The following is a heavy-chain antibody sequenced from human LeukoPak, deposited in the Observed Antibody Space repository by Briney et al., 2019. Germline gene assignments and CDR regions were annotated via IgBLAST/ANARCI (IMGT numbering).Heavy chain of an antibody. J-gene: IGHJ3*02. V-gene: IGHV3-9*03. CDR3: TKGSWGNPFDI. CDR1: GFTFDDYT. D-gene: IGHD3-16*01. CDR2: ITRDSDTV. Sequence: GGSLRLSCAASGFTFDDYTMHWVRQAPGKGLEWVSGITRDSDTVDYADSVRGRFTISRDNAKNSLYLQMNSLRAEDMALYYCTKGSWGNPFDIWGQGTMVTVSS.